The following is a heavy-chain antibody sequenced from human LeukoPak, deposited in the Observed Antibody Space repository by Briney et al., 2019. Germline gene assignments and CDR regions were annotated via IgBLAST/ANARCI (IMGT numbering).Heavy chain of an antibody. J-gene: IGHJ4*02. CDR3: AKEGGYIYGYGFDS. Sequence: QPGGSESLFCAASGFTFSNYAVSRVRQAPGKGLEWVSGISGSDSNSNSADSVKGRFTLSRDNSKNTLYLQMNSLRAEDTAVYYCAKEGGYIYGYGFDSWGQRTGVSVSS. V-gene: IGHV3-23*01. CDR2: ISGSDSNS. D-gene: IGHD5-18*01. CDR1: GFTFSNYA.